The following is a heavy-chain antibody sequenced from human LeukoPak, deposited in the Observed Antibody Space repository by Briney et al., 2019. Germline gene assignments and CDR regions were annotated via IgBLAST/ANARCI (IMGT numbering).Heavy chain of an antibody. CDR3: AKGDSSSWAPDS. V-gene: IGHV3-23*01. CDR2: ISQSGGST. Sequence: PGGSLRLSCAGSGFNFQYAWMTWVRQAPGKGLEWVSGISQSGGSTYYAGSVRGRFTISRDNPKNTLYLQMNSLRAEDTAVYYCAKGDSSSWAPDSWGQGSLVTVSS. D-gene: IGHD6-13*01. CDR1: GFNFQYAW. J-gene: IGHJ4*02.